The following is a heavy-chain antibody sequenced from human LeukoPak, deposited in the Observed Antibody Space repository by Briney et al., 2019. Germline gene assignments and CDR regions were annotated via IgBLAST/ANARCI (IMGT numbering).Heavy chain of an antibody. V-gene: IGHV3-23*01. CDR3: AKRYWCDSSVYLGSIDQ. D-gene: IGHD3-22*01. CDR2: IRCGGDVT. J-gene: IGHJ4*02. CDR1: GFTFDSYA. Sequence: GGSLRLSCAASGFTFDSYAMRWVRQAPGKGLEWVSAIRCGGDVTYYADSVKGRFTISRDNSKNTLYLQLNSLRAEDTALYYCAKRYWCDSSVYLGSIDQWGQGTLVTVSS.